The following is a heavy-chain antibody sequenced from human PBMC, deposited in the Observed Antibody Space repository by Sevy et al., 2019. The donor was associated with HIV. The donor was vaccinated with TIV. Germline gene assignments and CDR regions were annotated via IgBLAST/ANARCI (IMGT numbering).Heavy chain of an antibody. CDR3: ARDQDSGSYKPAYYYYYGMDV. CDR2: ISAYNGNT. J-gene: IGHJ6*02. D-gene: IGHD1-26*01. Sequence: ASVKVSCKASGYTFTSYGISWVRQAPGQGLEWMGWISAYNGNTNYAQKLQGRVTMTTDTSTSTAYMELRSLRSDGTAVYYCARDQDSGSYKPAYYYYYGMDVWGQGTTVTVSS. CDR1: GYTFTSYG. V-gene: IGHV1-18*01.